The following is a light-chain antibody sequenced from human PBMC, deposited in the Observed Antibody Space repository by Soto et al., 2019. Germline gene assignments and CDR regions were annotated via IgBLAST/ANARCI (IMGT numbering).Light chain of an antibody. V-gene: IGLV2-23*01. J-gene: IGLJ1*01. CDR2: EGS. Sequence: QSVLTQPASVSGSPGQSITISCTGTSSDVRTYNLVSWYQHHPGKAPKLMIYEGSKRPSGVSNRFSGSKSGNTASLTISGLQAEDEADYYCCSYAGSSTYVFGTGTQLTVL. CDR3: CSYAGSSTYV. CDR1: SSDVRTYNL.